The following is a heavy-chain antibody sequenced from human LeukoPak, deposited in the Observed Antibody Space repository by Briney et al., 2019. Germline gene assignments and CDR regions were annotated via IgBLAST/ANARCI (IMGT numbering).Heavy chain of an antibody. V-gene: IGHV4-4*07. D-gene: IGHD3-22*01. CDR1: GVSITSYY. J-gene: IGHJ4*02. CDR2: IHTSGST. CDR3: ARDTYYYDSIGYYVFDY. Sequence: SETLSLTCSVSGVSITSYYWSWIRQPAGKGLEWIGRIHTSGSTNYNPSLKSRVTMSVDTSKNQFSLKLSSVTAADTAVHYCARDTYYYDSIGYYVFDYWGQGTLVTVSS.